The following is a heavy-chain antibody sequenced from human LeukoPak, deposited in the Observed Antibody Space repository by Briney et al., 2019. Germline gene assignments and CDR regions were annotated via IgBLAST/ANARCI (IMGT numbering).Heavy chain of an antibody. Sequence: GGSLRLSCAASGFTFDDYAMHWVRQAPGKGLEWVSGISWNSGSIGYADSVKGRFTISRDNAKNSLYLQMNSLRAEETALYYCAKAGCSSTSCQVDVWGQGTTVTVSS. J-gene: IGHJ6*02. D-gene: IGHD2-2*01. V-gene: IGHV3-9*01. CDR2: ISWNSGSI. CDR3: AKAGCSSTSCQVDV. CDR1: GFTFDDYA.